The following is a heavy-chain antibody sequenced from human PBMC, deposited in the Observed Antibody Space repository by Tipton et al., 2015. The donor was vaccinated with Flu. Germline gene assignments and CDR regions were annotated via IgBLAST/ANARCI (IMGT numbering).Heavy chain of an antibody. J-gene: IGHJ5*02. CDR2: IYYSGKS. Sequence: TLSLTCTVSGGSISSFYWNWIRQPPGKGLEWIGYIYYSGKSNYNPSLKSRVTMSVDTSKNQVSLRLSSVTAADTAVYYCARRDYSNYVSEPKNWFDPWGQGTLVTVSS. CDR3: ARRDYSNYVSEPKNWFDP. CDR1: GGSISSFY. D-gene: IGHD4-11*01. V-gene: IGHV4-59*08.